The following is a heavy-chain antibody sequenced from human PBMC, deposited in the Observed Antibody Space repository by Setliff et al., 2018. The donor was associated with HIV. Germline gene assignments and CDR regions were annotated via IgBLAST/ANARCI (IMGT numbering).Heavy chain of an antibody. D-gene: IGHD4-17*01. V-gene: IGHV4-61*09. J-gene: IGHJ4*02. CDR3: TREIYGGNSRPFDY. CDR1: GGSISSGSYY. CDR2: IHTSGST. Sequence: SETLSLTCIVSGGSISSGSYYWTWIRQPAGKGLEWIGHIHTSGSTDYNPSLKSRVTISVDTSTNQFSLKLSSVSAADTAVYYCTREIYGGNSRPFDYWGQGTLVTVSS.